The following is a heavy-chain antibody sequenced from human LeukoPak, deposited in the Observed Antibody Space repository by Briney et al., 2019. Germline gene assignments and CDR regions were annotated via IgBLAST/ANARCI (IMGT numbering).Heavy chain of an antibody. CDR1: GYTFTGYY. CDR3: ARGNEVVVPAAAPGGWFDP. J-gene: IGHJ5*02. D-gene: IGHD2-2*01. V-gene: IGHV1-2*02. CDR2: INPNSGGT. Sequence: ASVKVSRKASGYTFTGYYMHWVRQAPGQGLEWMGWINPNSGGTNYAQKFQGRVTMTRDTSISTAYMELSRLRSDDMAVYYCARGNEVVVPAAAPGGWFDPWGQGTLVTVSS.